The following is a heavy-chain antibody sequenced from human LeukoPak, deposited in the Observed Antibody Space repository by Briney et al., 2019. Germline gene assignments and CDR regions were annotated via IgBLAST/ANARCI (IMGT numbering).Heavy chain of an antibody. D-gene: IGHD5-12*01. CDR3: AKTRNGYTTEYLQH. J-gene: IGHJ1*01. CDR1: GFTFSSYA. CDR2: ISYDGSNK. Sequence: GGSLRLSCAASGFTFSSYAMHWVRQAPGKGLEWVAVISYDGSNKYYADSVKGRFSISRDNSKNLVFLQMNSLRAEDTAVYYCAKTRNGYTTEYLQHWGQGTLVTVSS. V-gene: IGHV3-30-3*02.